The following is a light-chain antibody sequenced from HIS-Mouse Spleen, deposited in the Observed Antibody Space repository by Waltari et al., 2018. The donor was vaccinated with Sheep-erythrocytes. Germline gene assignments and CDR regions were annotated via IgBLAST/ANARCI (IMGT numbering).Light chain of an antibody. CDR3: QQYNNWPPGT. V-gene: IGKV3-15*01. CDR1: QSVSSN. CDR2: GAS. Sequence: EIVMTQSPPTLSVSPGERATLSCRASQSVSSNLAWFQQKPGQAPRLLIYGASTRATGIPARFSGSGSGTEFTLTISSMQSEDFAVYYFQQYNNWPPGTFGQGTKLEIK. J-gene: IGKJ2*02.